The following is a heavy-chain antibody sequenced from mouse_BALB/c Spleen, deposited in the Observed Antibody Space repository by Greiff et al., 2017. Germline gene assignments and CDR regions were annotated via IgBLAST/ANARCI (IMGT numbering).Heavy chain of an antibody. Sequence: EVKVVESGGDLVKPGGSLKLSCAASGFTFSSYGMSWVRQTPDKRLEWVATISSGGSYTYYPDSVKGRFTISRDNAKNTLYLQMSSLKSEDTAMYYCARGTPYDYDGGRYAMDYWGQGTSVTVSS. CDR1: GFTFSSYG. CDR3: ARGTPYDYDGGRYAMDY. J-gene: IGHJ4*01. CDR2: ISSGGSYT. V-gene: IGHV5-6*02. D-gene: IGHD2-4*01.